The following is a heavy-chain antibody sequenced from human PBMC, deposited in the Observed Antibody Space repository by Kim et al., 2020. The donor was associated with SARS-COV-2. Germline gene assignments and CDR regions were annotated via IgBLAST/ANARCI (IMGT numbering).Heavy chain of an antibody. J-gene: IGHJ1*01. V-gene: IGHV3-23*01. CDR2: ISGSGGST. CDR1: GFTFSSYA. D-gene: IGHD6-19*01. Sequence: GGSLRLSCAASGFTFSSYAMSWVRQAPGKGLEWVSAISGSGGSTYYADSVKGRFTISRDNSKNTLYLQMNSLRAEDTAVYYCAKGDLQAVYSSGWYYGEYFQHWGQGTLVTVSS. CDR3: AKGDLQAVYSSGWYYGEYFQH.